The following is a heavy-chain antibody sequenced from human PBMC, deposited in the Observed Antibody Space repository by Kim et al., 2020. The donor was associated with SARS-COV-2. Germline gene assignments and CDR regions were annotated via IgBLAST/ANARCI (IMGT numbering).Heavy chain of an antibody. Sequence: SETLSLTCAVYGGSFSGYYWSWIRQPPGKGLEWIGEINHSGSTNYNPSLKSRVTISVDTSKNQFSLKLSSVTAADTAVYYCARYGYYDFWSGYLESLYYYYYGMDVWGQGTTVTVSS. CDR2: INHSGST. V-gene: IGHV4-34*01. CDR3: ARYGYYDFWSGYLESLYYYYYGMDV. CDR1: GGSFSGYY. J-gene: IGHJ6*02. D-gene: IGHD3-3*01.